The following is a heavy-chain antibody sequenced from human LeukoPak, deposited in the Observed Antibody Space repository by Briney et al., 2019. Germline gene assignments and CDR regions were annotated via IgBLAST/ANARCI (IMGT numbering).Heavy chain of an antibody. J-gene: IGHJ4*02. Sequence: PGGSLRLSCAASGFTFSSYGMHWVRQAPGKGLEWVAFIRYDGSNKYYADSVKGRFTISRDNSKNTLYLQMNSLRAEDTAVYYCAKDPQWLLRGYYFDYWGQGTLVTVSS. CDR3: AKDPQWLLRGYYFDY. V-gene: IGHV3-30*02. CDR2: IRYDGSNK. D-gene: IGHD3-22*01. CDR1: GFTFSSYG.